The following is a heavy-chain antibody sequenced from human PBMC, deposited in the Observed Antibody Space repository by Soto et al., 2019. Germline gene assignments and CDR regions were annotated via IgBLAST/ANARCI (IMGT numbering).Heavy chain of an antibody. D-gene: IGHD3-10*01. CDR2: IYYSGST. V-gene: IGHV4-59*01. Sequence: PSETLSLTCTVSGGSISSYYWSWIRQPPGKGLEWIGYIYYSGSTNYNPSLKSRVTISVDTSKNQFSLKLSSVTAADTAVYYCARVRITMVRGARHYYFDYWGQGTLVTVSS. CDR1: GGSISSYY. J-gene: IGHJ4*02. CDR3: ARVRITMVRGARHYYFDY.